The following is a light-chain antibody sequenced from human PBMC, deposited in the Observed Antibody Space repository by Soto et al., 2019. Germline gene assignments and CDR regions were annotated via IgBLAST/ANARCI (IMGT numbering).Light chain of an antibody. CDR2: ENY. CDR1: GSNIGKNY. CDR3: GTWDSSLSAWV. V-gene: IGLV1-51*02. Sequence: QSVLTQPPSVSAAPGQKVTISCSGSGSNIGKNYVSWYQQLPGTAPKLLIYENYKRPSGIPDRFSGSKSGTSATLGITGLQTGDEADYYCGTWDSSLSAWVFGGGTKVTV. J-gene: IGLJ3*02.